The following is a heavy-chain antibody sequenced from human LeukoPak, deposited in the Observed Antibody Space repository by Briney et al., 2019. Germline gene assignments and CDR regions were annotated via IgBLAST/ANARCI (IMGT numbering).Heavy chain of an antibody. CDR3: ARGAASGDYDY. D-gene: IGHD3-10*01. Sequence: GGSLRLSCAASGFIFSDYDVHWVRQAPGKGLEFVSAITSNGGRTFYANSVKGRFTISRDNSKNALYLQMDSLRADDMAVYYCARGAASGDYDYWGQGALVTVSS. CDR2: ITSNGGRT. CDR1: GFIFSDYD. J-gene: IGHJ4*02. V-gene: IGHV3-64*01.